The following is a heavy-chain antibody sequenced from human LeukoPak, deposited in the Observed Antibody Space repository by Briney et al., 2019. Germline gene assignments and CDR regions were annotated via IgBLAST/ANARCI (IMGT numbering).Heavy chain of an antibody. D-gene: IGHD2-2*02. Sequence: GGSLRLSCAASGFTFSSYSVNWVRQAPGKGLEWVSSISTSSNYIYYANSVKGRFTISRDNAENSLYLQMNSLRAEDTAVYYCAREGEGYCSTTSCYKGFDYWGQGTLVTVSS. CDR3: AREGEGYCSTTSCYKGFDY. CDR2: ISTSSNYI. V-gene: IGHV3-21*01. CDR1: GFTFSSYS. J-gene: IGHJ4*02.